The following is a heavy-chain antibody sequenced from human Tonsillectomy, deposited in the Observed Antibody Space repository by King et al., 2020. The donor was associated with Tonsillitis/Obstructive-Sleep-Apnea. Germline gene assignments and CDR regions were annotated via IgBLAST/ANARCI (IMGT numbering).Heavy chain of an antibody. Sequence: TLKESGPTLVKPTQTLTLTCTFSGFSLSTSGVGVGWIRQPPGKALEWLALIYWDDDKRYSPSLKSRLTITKDTSKNQVVLTMTNMDPVDTATYYCAHRYYDILTGYPYYFDYWGQGTLVTVSS. D-gene: IGHD3-9*01. J-gene: IGHJ4*02. V-gene: IGHV2-5*02. CDR1: GFSLSTSGVG. CDR2: IYWDDDK. CDR3: AHRYYDILTGYPYYFDY.